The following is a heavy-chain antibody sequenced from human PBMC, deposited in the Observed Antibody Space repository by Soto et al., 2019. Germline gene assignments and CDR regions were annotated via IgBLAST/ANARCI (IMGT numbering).Heavy chain of an antibody. D-gene: IGHD2-2*01. CDR3: ARGVTCSSTSCFSVDY. CDR2: IYYSGST. J-gene: IGHJ4*02. CDR1: GGSVSSGSYY. Sequence: SETLSLTCTVSGGSVSSGSYYWSWIRQPPGKGLEWIGYIYYSGSTNYNPSLKSRVTISVDTSKNQFSLKLSSVTAADTAVYYCARGVTCSSTSCFSVDYWGQGTLVTVSS. V-gene: IGHV4-61*01.